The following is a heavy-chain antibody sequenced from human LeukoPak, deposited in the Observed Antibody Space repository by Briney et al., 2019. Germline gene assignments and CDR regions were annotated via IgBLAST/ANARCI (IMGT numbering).Heavy chain of an antibody. Sequence: GGSLRLSCAASGFTFSSYSMNWVRQAPGKGLEWVSSISSSSSYIYYADSVKGRFTISRDNAKNSLYLQMNSLRAEDTAVYYCASYSSGWYPKNQIDYWGEGTLVTVSS. V-gene: IGHV3-21*01. D-gene: IGHD6-19*01. J-gene: IGHJ4*02. CDR2: ISSSSSYI. CDR1: GFTFSSYS. CDR3: ASYSSGWYPKNQIDY.